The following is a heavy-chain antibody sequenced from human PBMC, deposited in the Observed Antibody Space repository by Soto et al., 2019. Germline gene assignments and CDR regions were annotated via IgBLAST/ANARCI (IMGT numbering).Heavy chain of an antibody. CDR3: AGAPGVITFGGVIVNWFDP. CDR2: IYYSGST. Sequence: PSETLSLTCTVSGGSISSYYWSWIRQPPGKGLEWIGYIYYSGSTNYNPSLKSRVTISVDTSKNQFSLKLSSVTAADTAVYYCAGAPGVITFGGVIVNWFDPWGQGTLVTVSS. J-gene: IGHJ5*02. V-gene: IGHV4-59*01. D-gene: IGHD3-16*02. CDR1: GGSISSYY.